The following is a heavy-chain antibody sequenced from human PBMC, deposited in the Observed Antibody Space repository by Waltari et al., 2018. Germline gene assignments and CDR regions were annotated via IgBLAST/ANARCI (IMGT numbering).Heavy chain of an antibody. V-gene: IGHV3-23*04. D-gene: IGHD2-15*01. CDR3: ASAPRPMVSAPFDY. CDR1: GFSDYT. CDR2: ISNSGDMP. J-gene: IGHJ4*02. Sequence: EVQLVESGGGLVQPGGSLRLSCSGFGFSDYTMAWVRQAPGKGLEWVSGISNSGDMPSYADSVQGRFTISRDTSKNTLFLQMNGLRAEDTAIYYCASAPRPMVSAPFDYWGQGVLVTVSS.